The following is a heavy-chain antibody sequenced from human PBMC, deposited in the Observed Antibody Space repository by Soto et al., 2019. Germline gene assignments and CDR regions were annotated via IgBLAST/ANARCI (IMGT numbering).Heavy chain of an antibody. Sequence: GGSLRLSCAASGFTFSSYSMNWVRQAPGKGLEWVSSISSSSSYIYYADSVKGRFTISRDNAKNSLYLQMNSLRAEDTAVYYCARDRTEEQQLLDAFDIWGQGTMVTVSS. D-gene: IGHD6-13*01. CDR3: ARDRTEEQQLLDAFDI. V-gene: IGHV3-21*01. J-gene: IGHJ3*02. CDR2: ISSSSSYI. CDR1: GFTFSSYS.